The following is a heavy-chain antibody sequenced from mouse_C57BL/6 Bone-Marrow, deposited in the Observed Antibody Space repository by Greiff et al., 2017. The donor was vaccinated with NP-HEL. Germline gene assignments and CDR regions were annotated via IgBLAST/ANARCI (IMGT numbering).Heavy chain of an antibody. D-gene: IGHD1-1*01. CDR2: INPYNGGT. CDR3: ARSRLGGYGSSYDYAMDY. CDR1: GYTFTDYY. Sequence: EVQLQQSGPVLVKPGASVKMSCKASGYTFTDYYMNWVKQSHGKSLEWIGVINPYNGGTSYNQKFKAKATLTVDKSSSTAYMELNSLTSEDSAVYYCARSRLGGYGSSYDYAMDYWGQGTSVTVSS. V-gene: IGHV1-19*01. J-gene: IGHJ4*01.